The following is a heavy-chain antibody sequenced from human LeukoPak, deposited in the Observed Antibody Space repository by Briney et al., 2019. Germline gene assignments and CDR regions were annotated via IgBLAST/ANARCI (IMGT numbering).Heavy chain of an antibody. Sequence: PSETLSLTCTVSGGSVSSYYWSWIRQPPGKGLEWIGYIYYSGSTSYNPSLKSRVTISVDTSKNQFSLKLSSVTAADTAVYYCAREGYGSNFYYFDYWGQGTLVTVSS. V-gene: IGHV4-59*02. J-gene: IGHJ4*02. CDR1: GGSVSSYY. CDR2: IYYSGST. D-gene: IGHD6-13*01. CDR3: AREGYGSNFYYFDY.